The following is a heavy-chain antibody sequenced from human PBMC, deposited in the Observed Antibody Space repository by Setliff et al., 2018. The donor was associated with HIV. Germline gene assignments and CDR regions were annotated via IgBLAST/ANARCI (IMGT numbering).Heavy chain of an antibody. J-gene: IGHJ4*02. V-gene: IGHV3-23*01. CDR2: ISGSGGST. Sequence: GGSLRLSCAASGFTFSNYAMSWVRQAPGKGLEWVSGISGSGGSTYYADSVKGRFTISRDNSKNTRYLQMNSLGAEDTAVYYCAKDQSSAGYYFDSWGQGTLVTVSS. CDR1: GFTFSNYA. CDR3: AKDQSSAGYYFDS. D-gene: IGHD6-25*01.